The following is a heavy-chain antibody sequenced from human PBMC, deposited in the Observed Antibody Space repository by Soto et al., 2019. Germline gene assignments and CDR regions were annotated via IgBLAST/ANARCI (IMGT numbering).Heavy chain of an antibody. Sequence: QITLKESGPTLVKPTQTLTLTCTFSGFSLNTGGVGVGWIRQPPGKALEWLAVIYWDDDKRYSPSLKSRLTISTDTSKNQVVLTMTNMDPVDTATYYCTHTPFFGDKLDYWGQGALVTVSS. J-gene: IGHJ4*02. D-gene: IGHD2-21*01. CDR3: THTPFFGDKLDY. CDR2: IYWDDDK. CDR1: GFSLNTGGVG. V-gene: IGHV2-5*02.